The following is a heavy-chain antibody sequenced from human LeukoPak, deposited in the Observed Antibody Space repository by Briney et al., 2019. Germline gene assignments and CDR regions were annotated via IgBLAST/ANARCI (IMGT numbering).Heavy chain of an antibody. J-gene: IGHJ5*02. CDR3: ARGETILNWFDP. D-gene: IGHD1-1*01. CDR1: GYTFSIYN. CDR2: IIPIFGRP. Sequence: ASVKVSCKASGYTFSIYNMHWVRQAPGQGLEWMGGIIPIFGRPDYAQKFQDIVTITTDESTNTVYMELSSLRSEDTAVYYCARGETILNWFDPWGQGTLVTVSS. V-gene: IGHV1-69*05.